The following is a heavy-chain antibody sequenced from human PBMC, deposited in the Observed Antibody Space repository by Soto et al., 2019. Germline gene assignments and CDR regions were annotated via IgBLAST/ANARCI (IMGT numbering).Heavy chain of an antibody. CDR3: ARTCDYYGSGSYYRQ. V-gene: IGHV4-4*02. D-gene: IGHD3-10*01. CDR1: GGSISSSNW. J-gene: IGHJ4*02. Sequence: PSETLSLTCAVSGGSISSSNWWSWVRQPPGKGLEWIGEIYHSGSTNYNPSLKSRVTISVDKSKNQFSLKLSSVTAADTAVYYYARTCDYYGSGSYYRQWGQGTLVTVSS. CDR2: IYHSGST.